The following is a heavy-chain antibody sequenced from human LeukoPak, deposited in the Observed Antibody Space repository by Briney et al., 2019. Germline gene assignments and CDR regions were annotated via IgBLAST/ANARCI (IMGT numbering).Heavy chain of an antibody. Sequence: AAVTVPCQASGYTFTGYYMHGVGQAPGQGGAWMGWINPNSGGTNYAQKFQGRVTMARDTSISPAYMELSRLRSDDPAVYYCARVFKGATRYYYYGMDVWGQGTTVTVSS. V-gene: IGHV1-2*02. CDR1: GYTFTGYY. D-gene: IGHD1-26*01. CDR2: INPNSGGT. CDR3: ARVFKGATRYYYYGMDV. J-gene: IGHJ6*02.